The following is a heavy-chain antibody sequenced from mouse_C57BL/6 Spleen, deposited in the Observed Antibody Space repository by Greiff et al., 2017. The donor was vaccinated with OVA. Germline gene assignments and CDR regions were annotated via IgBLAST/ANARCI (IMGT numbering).Heavy chain of an antibody. CDR1: GFTFSDYG. CDR3: ARKGYYYGSSTYWYFDV. D-gene: IGHD1-1*01. J-gene: IGHJ1*03. V-gene: IGHV5-17*01. CDR2: ISSGSSTI. Sequence: EVMLVESGGGLVKPGGSLKLSCAASGFTFSDYGMHWVRQAPEKGLEWVAYISSGSSTIYYAVTVKGRFTISRDNAKNTLFLQMTSLRSEDTAMYYCARKGYYYGSSTYWYFDVWGTGTTVTVSS.